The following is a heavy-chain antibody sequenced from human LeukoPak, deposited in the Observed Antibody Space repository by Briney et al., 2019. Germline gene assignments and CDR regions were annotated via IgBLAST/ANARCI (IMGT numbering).Heavy chain of an antibody. D-gene: IGHD2-21*02. J-gene: IGHJ6*02. V-gene: IGHV4-34*01. CDR2: INHSGST. CDR3: ARVPSPLAYCGGDCYSGYYYGMDV. CDR1: GGSFSGYY. Sequence: PSETLSLTCAVYGGSFSGYYWSWIRQPPGKGLEWIGEINHSGSTNYNPSLKSRVTISVDTSKNQFSLKLSSVTAADTAVYYCARVPSPLAYCGGDCYSGYYYGMDVWGQGTTVTVSS.